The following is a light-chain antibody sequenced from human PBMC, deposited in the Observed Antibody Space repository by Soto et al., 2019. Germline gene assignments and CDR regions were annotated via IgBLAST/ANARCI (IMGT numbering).Light chain of an antibody. V-gene: IGKV3-15*01. J-gene: IGKJ1*01. Sequence: EVVMTQSPATLSVSPGERATLSCRASQYISKFLAWYQQRPGQAPRLLIYGASTRATGIPARFSGSGSGTEFTLTISSLQSEDFAVYYCQQYNNWPPVTFGQGTKVDIK. CDR3: QQYNNWPPVT. CDR1: QYISKF. CDR2: GAS.